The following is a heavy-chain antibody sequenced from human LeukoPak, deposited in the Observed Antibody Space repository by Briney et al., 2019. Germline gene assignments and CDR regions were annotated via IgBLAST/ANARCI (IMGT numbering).Heavy chain of an antibody. CDR2: IYYSGST. J-gene: IGHJ4*02. CDR3: ARDGGSDQYYFDT. V-gene: IGHV4-59*12. CDR1: GGSISSYY. D-gene: IGHD6-19*01. Sequence: SETLSLTCTVSGGSISSYYWSWIRQPPGKGLEWIGYIYYSGSTNYNPSLKSRVTISVDKSKNQVSLELNSATAADTAMYFCARDGGSDQYYFDTWGQGTLVTVSS.